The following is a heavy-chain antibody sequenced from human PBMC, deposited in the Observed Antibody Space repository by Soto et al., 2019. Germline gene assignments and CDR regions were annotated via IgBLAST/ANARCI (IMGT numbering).Heavy chain of an antibody. CDR1: GGSISNSSYY. J-gene: IGHJ6*02. Sequence: SETLSLTCTVSGGSISNSSYYWGWIRQPPGKGLEWIGSIYYSGSTYYNPSLKSRVTVSVDTSKNQFSLKLSSVTAADTAVYYCARRIVVVPAAIYYYYGMDVWGQGTTVTVSS. CDR3: ARRIVVVPAAIYYYYGMDV. CDR2: IYYSGST. D-gene: IGHD2-2*01. V-gene: IGHV4-39*01.